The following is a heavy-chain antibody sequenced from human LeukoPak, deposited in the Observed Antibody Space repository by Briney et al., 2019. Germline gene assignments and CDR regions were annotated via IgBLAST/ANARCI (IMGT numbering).Heavy chain of an antibody. D-gene: IGHD2-8*01. V-gene: IGHV3-30*18. CDR3: AKEQLGYCTNGVCSDFDY. CDR1: GFTFSSYG. Sequence: GGSLRLSCAASGFTFSSYGMHWVRQAPGKGLEWVAVISYDGSNKYYAGSVKGRFTISRDNSKNTLYLQMNSLRAEDTAVYYCAKEQLGYCTNGVCSDFDYWGQGTLVTVSS. CDR2: ISYDGSNK. J-gene: IGHJ4*02.